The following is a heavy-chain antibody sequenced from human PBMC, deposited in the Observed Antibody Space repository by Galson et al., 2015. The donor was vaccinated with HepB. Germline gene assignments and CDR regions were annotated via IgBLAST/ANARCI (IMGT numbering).Heavy chain of an antibody. CDR2: ISFDGTNK. V-gene: IGHV3-30*04. D-gene: IGHD6-13*01. CDR3: ARVTGYSSSCPHCGFDI. J-gene: IGHJ3*02. Sequence: SLRLSCAASGFTFSSYAMHWVRQAPGKGPEWVAVISFDGTNKYYADSVKGRFTISRDNSKNTLYLQMNSLRAEDTAVYYCARVTGYSSSCPHCGFDIWGQGTMVTVSS. CDR1: GFTFSSYA.